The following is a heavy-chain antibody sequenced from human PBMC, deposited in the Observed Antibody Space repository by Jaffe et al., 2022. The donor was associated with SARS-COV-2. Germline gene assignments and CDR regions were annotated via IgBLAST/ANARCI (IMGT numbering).Heavy chain of an antibody. CDR3: ARADDFWSGSKPEPLNYYYYGMDV. D-gene: IGHD3-3*01. V-gene: IGHV3-30-3*01. CDR1: GFTFSSYA. J-gene: IGHJ6*02. CDR2: ISYDGSNK. Sequence: QVQLVESGGGVVQPGRSLRLSCAASGFTFSSYAMHWVRQAPGKGLEWVAVISYDGSNKYYADSVKGRFTISRDNSKNTLYLQMNSLRAEDTAVYYCARADDFWSGSKPEPLNYYYYGMDVWGQGTTVTVSS.